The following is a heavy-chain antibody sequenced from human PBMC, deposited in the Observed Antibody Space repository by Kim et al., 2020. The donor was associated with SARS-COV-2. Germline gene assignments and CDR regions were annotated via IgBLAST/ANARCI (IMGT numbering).Heavy chain of an antibody. D-gene: IGHD6-19*01. J-gene: IGHJ4*02. CDR3: ARGSGWAFDY. CDR2: A. V-gene: IGHV1-3*01. Sequence: AKYTRKCRGRVTITRDKTASTAYMELSSLSSEDTAVYYCARGSGWAFDYWGQGTLVTVAS.